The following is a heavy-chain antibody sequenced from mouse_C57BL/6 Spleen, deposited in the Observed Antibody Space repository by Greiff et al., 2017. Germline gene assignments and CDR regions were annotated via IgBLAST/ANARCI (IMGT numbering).Heavy chain of an antibody. J-gene: IGHJ2*01. D-gene: IGHD2-14*01. V-gene: IGHV5-4*01. CDR1: GFTFSSYA. CDR2: ISDGGSYT. Sequence: EVHLVESGGGLVKPGGSLKLSCAASGFTFSSYAMSWVRQTPEKRLEWVATISDGGSYTYYPDNVKGRFTISRDNAKNNLYLQMSHLKSEDTAMYYCAREATIGGYFDYWGQGTTLTVSS. CDR3: AREATIGGYFDY.